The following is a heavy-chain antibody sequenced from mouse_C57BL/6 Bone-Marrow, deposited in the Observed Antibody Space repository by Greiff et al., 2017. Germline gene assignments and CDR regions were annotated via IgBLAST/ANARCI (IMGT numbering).Heavy chain of an antibody. CDR1: GFTFSDFY. V-gene: IGHV7-1*01. J-gene: IGHJ4*01. CDR3: ARDAPYYYGSSYAMDY. Sequence: EVMLVESGGGLVQSGRSLRLSCATSGFTFSDFYMEWVRQAPGKGLEWIAASRNKANDYTTEYSASVKGRFIVSRDTSQSILYLQMNALRAEDTAIYYCARDAPYYYGSSYAMDYWGQGTSVTVSS. D-gene: IGHD1-1*01. CDR2: SRNKANDYTT.